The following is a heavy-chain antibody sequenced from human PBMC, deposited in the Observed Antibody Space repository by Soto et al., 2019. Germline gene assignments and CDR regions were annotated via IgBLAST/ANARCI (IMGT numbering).Heavy chain of an antibody. CDR2: ISGSGGST. CDR3: AKVRGTFRLSWFDP. J-gene: IGHJ5*02. D-gene: IGHD1-1*01. Sequence: SCKASGGTFSSYAMSWVRQAPGKGLEWVSAISGSGGSTYYADSVKGRFTISRDNSKNTLYLQMNSLRAEDTAVYYCAKVRGTFRLSWFDPWGQGTLVTVSS. V-gene: IGHV3-23*01. CDR1: GGTFSSYA.